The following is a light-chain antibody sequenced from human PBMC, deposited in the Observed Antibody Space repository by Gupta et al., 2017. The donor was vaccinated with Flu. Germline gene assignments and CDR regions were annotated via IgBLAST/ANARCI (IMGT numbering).Light chain of an antibody. CDR3: QKYNSVPVT. J-gene: IGKJ4*01. CDR2: AAS. V-gene: IGKV1-27*01. CDR1: HDINTF. Sequence: GDRVIITCRASHDINTFLAWYWQKPGKVPELLIYAASTLHSGDPSRFSGSGSGTEFTLTITSLQPEDVATYYCQKYNSVPVTFGGGTKVEI.